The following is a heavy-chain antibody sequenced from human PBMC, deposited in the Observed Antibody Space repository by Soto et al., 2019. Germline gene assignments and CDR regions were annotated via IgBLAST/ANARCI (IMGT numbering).Heavy chain of an antibody. V-gene: IGHV1-46*01. CDR2: INPSGGST. CDR3: ARVRRFGAAVPHRPAFDI. Sequence: ASVKVSFKASGYTFTSYYMHWVRQAPGQGLEWMGIINPSGGSTSYAQKFQGRVTMTRDTSTSTVYMELSSLRSEDTAVYYCARVRRFGAAVPHRPAFDIWGQGTMVTVSS. D-gene: IGHD6-13*01. J-gene: IGHJ3*02. CDR1: GYTFTSYY.